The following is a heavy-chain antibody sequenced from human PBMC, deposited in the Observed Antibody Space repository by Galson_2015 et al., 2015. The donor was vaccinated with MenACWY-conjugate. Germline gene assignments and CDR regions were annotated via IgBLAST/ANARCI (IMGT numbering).Heavy chain of an antibody. D-gene: IGHD7-27*01. V-gene: IGHV3-23*01. CDR2: ISSSGSNT. Sequence: SLRLSCAASGFTFTNYAVAWVRQPPGKGLEWVSAISSSGSNTYYADSARGRFAISRDNSKNTVYLHLSSLRAEDTAIYFCARRTDWGTDQRPDLDFGGQGTLVTVSS. J-gene: IGHJ4*02. CDR1: GFTFTNYA. CDR3: ARRTDWGTDQRPDLDF.